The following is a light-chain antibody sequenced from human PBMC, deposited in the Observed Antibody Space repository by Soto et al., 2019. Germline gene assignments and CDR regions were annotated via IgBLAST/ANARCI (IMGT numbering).Light chain of an antibody. Sequence: EIRLTQSPATLSLSPGERATLSCRASQSVSSSYLAWYQQKPGQAPRLLIYGASSRPTGIPDRFSGSGSGTDLTLTISRLEPEDFAVYYCQQYNNWPTFGQGTRLEIK. V-gene: IGKV3D-20*02. CDR2: GAS. CDR1: QSVSSSY. J-gene: IGKJ5*01. CDR3: QQYNNWPT.